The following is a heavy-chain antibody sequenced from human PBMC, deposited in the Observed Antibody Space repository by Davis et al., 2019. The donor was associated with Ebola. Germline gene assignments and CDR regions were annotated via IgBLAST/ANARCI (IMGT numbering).Heavy chain of an antibody. CDR3: ARENMVRGVIISDY. Sequence: MPSETLSLTCTVSGGSISSYYWSWIRQPPGKGLEWIGSIYYSGSTYYNPSLKSRVTISVDTSKNQFSLKLSSVTAADTAVYYCARENMVRGVIISDYWGQGTLVTVSS. J-gene: IGHJ4*02. CDR2: IYYSGST. V-gene: IGHV4-59*05. CDR1: GGSISSYY. D-gene: IGHD3-10*01.